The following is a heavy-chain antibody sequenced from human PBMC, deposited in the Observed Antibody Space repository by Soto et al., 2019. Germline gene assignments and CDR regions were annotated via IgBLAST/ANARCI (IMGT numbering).Heavy chain of an antibody. CDR1: GFTFSNYA. D-gene: IGHD1-26*01. V-gene: IGHV3-23*01. CDR3: AKALVGEVGATDY. Sequence: GGSLRLSCTASGFTFSNYAMSWVRQAPGKGLEWVSAITRTDSTYYADSVKGRFAISRDNSRNTLYLQMNSLGAEDAALYYCAKALVGEVGATDYWGQGTLVTVSS. CDR2: ITRTDST. J-gene: IGHJ4*02.